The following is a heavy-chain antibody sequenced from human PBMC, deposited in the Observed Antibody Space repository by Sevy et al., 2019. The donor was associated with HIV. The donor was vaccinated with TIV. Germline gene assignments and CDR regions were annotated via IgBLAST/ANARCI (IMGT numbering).Heavy chain of an antibody. V-gene: IGHV4-39*02. J-gene: IGHJ4*02. CDR2: IYYGGST. D-gene: IGHD3-22*01. CDR3: ASVSMIVVVITDDWGYYFDY. Sequence: SETLSLTCTVSGGSISSSGYYWGWIRQPPGKGLEWIGSIYYGGSTYYNPSLKSRITISVDTSKNHFSLKLSSVTAADTAVYYCASVSMIVVVITDDWGYYFDYWGQGTLVTVSS. CDR1: GGSISSSGYY.